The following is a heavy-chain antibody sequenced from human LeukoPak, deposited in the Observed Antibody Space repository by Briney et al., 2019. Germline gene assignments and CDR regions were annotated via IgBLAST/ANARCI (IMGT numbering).Heavy chain of an antibody. CDR2: IYYSGST. V-gene: IGHV4-59*08. D-gene: IGHD3-9*01. J-gene: IGHJ5*02. Sequence: PSETLSLTCTVSGGSISSYYWSWIRQPPGKGLEWIGYIYYSGSTNYNPSLKSRVTISVDTSKNQFSLKLSSVTAADTAVYYCARRGPYYDIDPWGQGTLVTVSS. CDR1: GGSISSYY. CDR3: ARRGPYYDIDP.